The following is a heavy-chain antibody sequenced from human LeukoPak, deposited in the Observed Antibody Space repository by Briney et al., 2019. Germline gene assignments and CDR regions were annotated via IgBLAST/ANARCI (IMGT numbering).Heavy chain of an antibody. Sequence: GGSLRLSCAASGFTFRNYEMNWVRQAPGKGLEWVSVIYSGDTTFYADSVRGKFTISRDNSKNTLYLQMNSLRAEDTAVYYCASILRSSSGYYFDYWGQGTLVTVSS. D-gene: IGHD3-10*01. CDR3: ASILRSSSGYYFDY. V-gene: IGHV3-66*01. CDR1: GFTFRNYE. J-gene: IGHJ4*02. CDR2: IYSGDTT.